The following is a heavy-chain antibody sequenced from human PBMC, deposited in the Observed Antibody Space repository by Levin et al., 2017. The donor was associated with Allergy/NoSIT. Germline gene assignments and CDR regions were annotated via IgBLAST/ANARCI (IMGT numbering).Heavy chain of an antibody. CDR2: IKQDGSEK. CDR1: GFTFSSYW. D-gene: IGHD2-2*02. Sequence: SCAASGFTFSSYWMSWVRQAPGKGLEWVASIKQDGSEKYYVDSVKGRFTISRDNAKNSLYLQVNSLRAEDTAVYYCARDCSSTNCYRGGFDPWGQGTLVTVSS. J-gene: IGHJ5*02. V-gene: IGHV3-7*01. CDR3: ARDCSSTNCYRGGFDP.